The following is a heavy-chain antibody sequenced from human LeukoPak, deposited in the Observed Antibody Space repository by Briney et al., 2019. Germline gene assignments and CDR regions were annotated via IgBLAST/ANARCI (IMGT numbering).Heavy chain of an antibody. J-gene: IGHJ4*02. CDR2: ISGSGGST. CDR3: AKSWYYYDSSGYYPFDY. Sequence: GGSLRLSCAASGFTFSSHAMSWVRQAPGKGLEWVSAISGSGGSTYYADSVKGRFTISRDNSKNTLYLQMNSLRAEDTAVYYCAKSWYYYDSSGYYPFDYWGQGTLVTVSS. V-gene: IGHV3-23*01. CDR1: GFTFSSHA. D-gene: IGHD3-22*01.